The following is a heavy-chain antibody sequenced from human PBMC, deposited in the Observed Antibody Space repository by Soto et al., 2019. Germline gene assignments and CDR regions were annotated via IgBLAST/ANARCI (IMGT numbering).Heavy chain of an antibody. Sequence: SETLSLTCAVYGGSFSGYYWSWIRQPPGKGLEWIGEINHSGSTNYNPSLKSRVTISVDTSKNQFSLKLSSVTAADTAVYYCATYGLWLGDYYYYMDVWGKGTTVTVSS. CDR2: INHSGST. J-gene: IGHJ6*03. D-gene: IGHD3-10*01. CDR1: GGSFSGYY. CDR3: ATYGLWLGDYYYYMDV. V-gene: IGHV4-34*01.